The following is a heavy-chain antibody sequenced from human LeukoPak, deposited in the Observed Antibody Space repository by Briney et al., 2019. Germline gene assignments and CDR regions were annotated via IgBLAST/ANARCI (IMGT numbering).Heavy chain of an antibody. V-gene: IGHV3-23*01. CDR3: AKGTWAYYDSSGSPDAFDI. Sequence: SGGSLRLSCAASGFTFSSYAMSWVRQAPGKGLEWVSAISGSGGSTYYADSVKGRFTISRDNSKNTLYLQMNSLRAEDTAVYYCAKGTWAYYDSSGSPDAFDIWGQGTMVTVSS. D-gene: IGHD3-22*01. J-gene: IGHJ3*02. CDR1: GFTFSSYA. CDR2: ISGSGGST.